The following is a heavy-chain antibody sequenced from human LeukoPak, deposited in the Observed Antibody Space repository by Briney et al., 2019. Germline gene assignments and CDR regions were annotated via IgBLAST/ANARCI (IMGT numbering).Heavy chain of an antibody. CDR2: IYTSGGT. Sequence: SETLSLTCTVSGGSINSSYWTWIRQPLGKGLEWIGYIYTSGGTNYNPSLKSRVTISVDTSKSQFSLNLSSVTAADTAVYFCARRRSGGRDFDYWGQGTLVTVSS. V-gene: IGHV4-4*09. D-gene: IGHD2-15*01. CDR3: ARRRSGGRDFDY. CDR1: GGSINSSY. J-gene: IGHJ4*02.